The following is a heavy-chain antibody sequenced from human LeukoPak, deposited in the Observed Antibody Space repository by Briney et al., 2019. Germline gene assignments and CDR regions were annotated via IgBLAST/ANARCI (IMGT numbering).Heavy chain of an antibody. CDR1: GGSISSGGYY. CDR2: IYYSGST. CDR3: AREDYYDSSGPLGQGYFDY. D-gene: IGHD3-22*01. J-gene: IGHJ4*02. V-gene: IGHV4-31*03. Sequence: SQTLSLTCTVSGGSISSGGYYWSWIRQRPGKGLEWIGYIYYSGSTYYNLSLKSRVTISVDTSKNQFSLKLSSVTAADTAVYYCAREDYYDSSGPLGQGYFDYWGQGTLVTVSS.